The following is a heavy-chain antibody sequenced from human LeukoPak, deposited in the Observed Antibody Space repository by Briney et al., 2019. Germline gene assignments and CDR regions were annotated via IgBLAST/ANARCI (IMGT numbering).Heavy chain of an antibody. V-gene: IGHV3-7*01. Sequence: GGSLRLSCATSGFTFSSYWMSWVRQAPGKGLEWVANIKQDGSEKYYVDSVKGRFTISRDNGKNSLYLQMNSLRAEDTAVYYCARDTRGIAAAGNYYGMDVWGQGTTVTVSS. CDR1: GFTFSSYW. D-gene: IGHD6-13*01. CDR2: IKQDGSEK. J-gene: IGHJ6*02. CDR3: ARDTRGIAAAGNYYGMDV.